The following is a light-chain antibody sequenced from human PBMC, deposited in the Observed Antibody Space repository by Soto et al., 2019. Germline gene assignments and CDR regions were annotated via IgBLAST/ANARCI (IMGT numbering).Light chain of an antibody. Sequence: QSVLTQPASVSGSPGQSITISCTGTSNDIGGHNAVSWYQQYSGEAPRLLIYDVTSRAAGVSNRFSASKSGNTASLTISGLQAEDEADYYCSSYVTGASYVLGPGTNVTV. V-gene: IGLV2-14*03. CDR1: SNDIGGHNA. CDR2: DVT. CDR3: SSYVTGASYV. J-gene: IGLJ1*01.